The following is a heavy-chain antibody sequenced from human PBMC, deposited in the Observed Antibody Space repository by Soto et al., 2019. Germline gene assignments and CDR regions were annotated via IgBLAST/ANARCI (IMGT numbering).Heavy chain of an antibody. J-gene: IGHJ4*02. Sequence: QLQLQESGPGLVKPSETLSLTCTVSGGSISSSSYYWGWIRQPPGKGLEWIGSIYYSGSTYYNPPLKSRVTISVDTSKNQFSLKLSSVTAADTAVYYCARHSATAMVTVHYWGQGTLVTVSS. CDR1: GGSISSSSYY. CDR3: ARHSATAMVTVHY. CDR2: IYYSGST. D-gene: IGHD5-18*01. V-gene: IGHV4-39*01.